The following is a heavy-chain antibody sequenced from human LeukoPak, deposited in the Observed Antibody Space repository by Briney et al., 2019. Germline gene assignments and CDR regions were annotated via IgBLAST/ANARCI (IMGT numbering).Heavy chain of an antibody. D-gene: IGHD4-17*01. CDR3: ARSVVRNGDYSGIGIWFDP. Sequence: GGSLRLSCAASGFTFSSYWMSWVRQAPGKGLEWVANIKQDGSEKYHVDSVKGRFTISRDNAKNSLYLQMNSLRAEDTAVYYCARSVVRNGDYSGIGIWFDPWGQGTLVTVSS. V-gene: IGHV3-7*01. J-gene: IGHJ5*02. CDR1: GFTFSSYW. CDR2: IKQDGSEK.